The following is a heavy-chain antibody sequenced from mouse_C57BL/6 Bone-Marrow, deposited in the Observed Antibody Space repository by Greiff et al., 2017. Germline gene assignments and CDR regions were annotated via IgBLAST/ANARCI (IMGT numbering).Heavy chain of an antibody. V-gene: IGHV8-12*01. CDR2: IYWDDDK. Sequence: QVTLKECGPGILQSSQTLSLTCSFSGFSLSTSGMGVSWIRQPSGKGLEWLAHIYWDDDKRYNPSLKSRLTISKDTSRNQVFLKITSVDTADTATYYCARRRIITTVVATRYFDVWGTGTTVTVAS. J-gene: IGHJ1*03. CDR1: GFSLSTSGMG. D-gene: IGHD1-1*01. CDR3: ARRRIITTVVATRYFDV.